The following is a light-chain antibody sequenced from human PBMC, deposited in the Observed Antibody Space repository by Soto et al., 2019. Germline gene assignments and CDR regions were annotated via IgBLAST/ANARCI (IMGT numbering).Light chain of an antibody. J-gene: IGKJ5*01. CDR1: QSVGSN. CDR3: QQYNNWPPIT. Sequence: EIVMTQSPATLSVSPGERATVSCRASQSVGSNLAWYQQKPGQAPRLLIYGASTRASGIPARFTGSGSGTEFTLTISSLQSEDFAVYYCQQYNNWPPITFGQGTRLEIK. V-gene: IGKV3D-15*01. CDR2: GAS.